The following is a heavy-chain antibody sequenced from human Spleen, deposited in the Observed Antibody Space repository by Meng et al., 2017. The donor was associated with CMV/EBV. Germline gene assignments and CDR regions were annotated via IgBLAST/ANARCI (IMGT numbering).Heavy chain of an antibody. V-gene: IGHV3-73*01. CDR2: IRSKFNNYAT. CDR3: SRADNSWAEY. D-gene: IGHD6-13*01. Sequence: GESLRLSCAASGFTFSESSMHWVRQASGKGLEWIGRIRSKFNNYATSYGASLKGRFTISRDDSKNVTFLQVNSLKIEDTAVYYCSRADNSWAEYWGQGTLVTVSS. CDR1: GFTFSESS. J-gene: IGHJ4*02.